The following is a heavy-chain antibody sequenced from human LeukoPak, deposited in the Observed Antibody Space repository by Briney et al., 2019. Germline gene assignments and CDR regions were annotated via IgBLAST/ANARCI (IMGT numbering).Heavy chain of an antibody. Sequence: MASETLSLTCTVSGGSISSYYWSWIRQPPGKGLEWIGYIYYSGSTNYNPSLKSRVTISVDTSKNQFSLKLSSVTAADTAVYYCARARRITMVRGVMGRAFDIWGQGTMVTVSS. CDR2: IYYSGST. V-gene: IGHV4-59*01. CDR3: ARARRITMVRGVMGRAFDI. D-gene: IGHD3-10*01. J-gene: IGHJ3*02. CDR1: GGSISSYY.